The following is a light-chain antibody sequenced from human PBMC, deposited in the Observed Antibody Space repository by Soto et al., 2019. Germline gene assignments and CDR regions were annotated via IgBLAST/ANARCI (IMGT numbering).Light chain of an antibody. V-gene: IGLV1-44*01. J-gene: IGLJ1*01. CDR1: SSNIGANT. CDR3: AAWDDSLNGYV. Sequence: QSVLTQPPSASGTPGQRVDFSCSGSSSNIGANTVNWYQQIPGAAPKLLIYSHSQRPSGVPDRFSGSKSGTSASLAISGLQSDDEADYYCAAWDDSLNGYVFGSGTKLTVL. CDR2: SHS.